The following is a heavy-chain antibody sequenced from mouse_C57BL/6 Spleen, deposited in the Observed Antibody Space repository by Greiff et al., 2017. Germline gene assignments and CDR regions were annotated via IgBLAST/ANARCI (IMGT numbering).Heavy chain of an antibody. J-gene: IGHJ2*01. Sequence: EVQLQQSGAELVKPGASVKLSYYMHWVKQRTEQGLEWIGRIDPEDGETKYVPKFQGKATITADTSSNTAYLQLSSLTSEDTAVYYCARDIDYWGHGTTLTVSS. CDR2: IDPEDGET. CDR1: Y. V-gene: IGHV14-2*01. CDR3: ARDIDY.